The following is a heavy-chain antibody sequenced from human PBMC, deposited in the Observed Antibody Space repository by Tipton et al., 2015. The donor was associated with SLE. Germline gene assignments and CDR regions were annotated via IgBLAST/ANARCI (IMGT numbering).Heavy chain of an antibody. CDR3: AEAARGLLGAFDI. Sequence: LRLSCTVSGGSISSGRYFWSWIRQPAGKGLEWIGRVFSSVHINYNPSLKSRVTISIDTSKNQFSLKLSSVTAADTAAYYCAEAARGLLGAFDIWGQGTMVTVSS. CDR2: VFSSVHI. V-gene: IGHV4-61*02. D-gene: IGHD6-6*01. CDR1: GGSISSGRYF. J-gene: IGHJ3*02.